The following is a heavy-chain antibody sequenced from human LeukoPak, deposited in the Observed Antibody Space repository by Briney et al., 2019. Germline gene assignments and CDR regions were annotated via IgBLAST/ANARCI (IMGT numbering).Heavy chain of an antibody. CDR3: ARDQAGPYYYGSGSPYGMDV. J-gene: IGHJ6*02. CDR1: GYTFTSCG. CDR2: ISAYYGNK. D-gene: IGHD3-10*01. Sequence: ASVKVSCKASGYTFTSCGLRWVRQAPGQGLEWMGWISAYYGNKNYAQKLQGRVTMTTATSTSTAYMELRSLRSDDTAVYYCARDQAGPYYYGSGSPYGMDVWGQGTTVTVSS. V-gene: IGHV1-18*01.